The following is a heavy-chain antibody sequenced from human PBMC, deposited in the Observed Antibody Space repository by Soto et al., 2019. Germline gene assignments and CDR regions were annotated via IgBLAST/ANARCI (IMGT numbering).Heavy chain of an antibody. CDR2: IKQDGSEK. Sequence: PGGSLRLSCAASGFTFSSYWMSWVRQAPGKGLEWVANIKQDGSEKYYVDSVEGRFTISRDDAKNSLYLQMNSLRAEDTAVYYCARDNDVLLWFGELSRWFDPWGQGTLVTVSS. V-gene: IGHV3-7*03. J-gene: IGHJ5*02. CDR1: GFTFSSYW. D-gene: IGHD3-10*01. CDR3: ARDNDVLLWFGELSRWFDP.